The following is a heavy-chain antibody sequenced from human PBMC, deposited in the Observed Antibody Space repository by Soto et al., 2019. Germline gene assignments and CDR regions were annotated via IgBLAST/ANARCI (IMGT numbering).Heavy chain of an antibody. CDR2: IFDSGST. CDR1: GGSISGGVHS. D-gene: IGHD2-8*01. V-gene: IGHV4-30-4*01. Sequence: QVQLQESGPGLVKPSETLSLTCTVSGGSISGGVHSWSWIRQPPGKGLEWIGHIFDSGSTYYNPSLKSRLTISVDTSXXXXXXXXXXXXXXXXXXXXXXXXXXAXTNDWYFDLWGRGTLVTVSS. CDR3: XXXXXAXTNDWYFDL. J-gene: IGHJ2*01.